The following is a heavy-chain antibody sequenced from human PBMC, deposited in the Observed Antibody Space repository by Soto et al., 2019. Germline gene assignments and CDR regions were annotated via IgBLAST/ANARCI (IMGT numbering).Heavy chain of an antibody. CDR1: GGSISSSSYY. D-gene: IGHD3-10*01. J-gene: IGHJ4*02. V-gene: IGHV4-39*01. Sequence: SETVSLTXTVSGGSISSSSYYWGWIRQPPGKGLEWIGSIYYSGSTYYNPSLKSRVTISVDTSKNQFSLKLSSVTAADTAVYYRARHFSSNYYGSGSYSLWGQGTLVTVSS. CDR3: ARHFSSNYYGSGSYSL. CDR2: IYYSGST.